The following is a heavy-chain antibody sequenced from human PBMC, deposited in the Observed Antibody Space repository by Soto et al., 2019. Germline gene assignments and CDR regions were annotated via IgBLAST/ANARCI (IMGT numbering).Heavy chain of an antibody. J-gene: IGHJ2*01. CDR3: AREGGSGSPAWYFDL. Sequence: QLQLQESGSGLVKPSQTLSLTCAVSGGSISSGGYSWSWIRQPPGKGLAWIGYIFPSGSTYYNPSLMCRVTISIDNSKNQFSLRLTSVAAADTAVYYCAREGGSGSPAWYFDLWGRGTLVTGSS. V-gene: IGHV4-30-2*01. CDR2: IFPSGST. D-gene: IGHD1-26*01. CDR1: GGSISSGGYS.